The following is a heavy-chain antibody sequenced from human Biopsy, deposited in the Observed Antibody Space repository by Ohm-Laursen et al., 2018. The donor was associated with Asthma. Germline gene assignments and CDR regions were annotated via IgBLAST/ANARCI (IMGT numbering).Heavy chain of an antibody. Sequence: SSAKVSCKASGGTFNYAITWVRQAPGQGLEWMGGIIPIFGTTNYAQKFKGRVTITADESSSTAYMELSSLRSEDTAVYYCASETGHSYGSGSEYYLDYWGLGTLVTVSS. J-gene: IGHJ4*02. V-gene: IGHV1-69*01. CDR1: GGTFNYA. D-gene: IGHD3-10*01. CDR2: IIPIFGTT. CDR3: ASETGHSYGSGSEYYLDY.